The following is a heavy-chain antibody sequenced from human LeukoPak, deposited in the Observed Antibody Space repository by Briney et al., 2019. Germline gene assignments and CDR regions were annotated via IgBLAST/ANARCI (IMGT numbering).Heavy chain of an antibody. D-gene: IGHD6-19*01. Sequence: GGSLRLSCAASGFTFSSYGMHWVRQAPGKGLEWVAFIRYDGSNKYYADSVKGRFTISRDNSKNILYLQMNSLRTEDTAVYYCAKETRKKGIFLRIAVAGTFDYWGQGTLVAVSS. J-gene: IGHJ4*02. CDR1: GFTFSSYG. CDR3: AKETRKKGIFLRIAVAGTFDY. V-gene: IGHV3-30*02. CDR2: IRYDGSNK.